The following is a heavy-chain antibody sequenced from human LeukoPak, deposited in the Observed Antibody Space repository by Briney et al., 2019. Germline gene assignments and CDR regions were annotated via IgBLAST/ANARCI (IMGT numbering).Heavy chain of an antibody. CDR2: ISYDGSNK. Sequence: GRSLRLSCAASGFTFSSYGMHWVRQAPGKGLEWVAVISYDGSNKYYADSVKGRFTISRDNAKNSLYLQMNSLRAEDTAVYYCAGPLALLLPSWFAPWGQGTLVTVSS. J-gene: IGHJ5*02. CDR3: AGPLALLLPSWFAP. D-gene: IGHD2-15*01. CDR1: GFTFSSYG. V-gene: IGHV3-30*03.